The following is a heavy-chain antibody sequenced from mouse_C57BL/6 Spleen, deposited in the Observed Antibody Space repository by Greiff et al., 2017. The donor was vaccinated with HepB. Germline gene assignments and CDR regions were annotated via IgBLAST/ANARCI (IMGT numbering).Heavy chain of an antibody. CDR2: INPNNGGT. CDR1: GYTFTDYY. Sequence: EVQLQQSGPELVKPGASVKISCKASGYTFTDYYMNWVKQSHGKSLEWIGDINPNNGGTSYNQKFKGKATLTVDKYSSTAYMELRSLTSEDSAVYYCAREGIQYFDVWGTGTTVTVSS. V-gene: IGHV1-26*01. J-gene: IGHJ1*03. CDR3: AREGIQYFDV.